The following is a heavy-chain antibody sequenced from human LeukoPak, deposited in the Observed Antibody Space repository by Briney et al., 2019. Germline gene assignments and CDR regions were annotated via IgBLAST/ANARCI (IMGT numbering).Heavy chain of an antibody. Sequence: SETLSLTCTVSGGSINGYYWSWIRQPAGKGLEWIGRIYNSESINYNPSLKSRVTMSIDTSKSQFSLKLNSVTAADTAVYYCARDRSSSYARDWFDPWGQGALVTVSS. CDR1: GGSINGYY. J-gene: IGHJ5*02. D-gene: IGHD6-13*01. CDR2: IYNSESI. CDR3: ARDRSSSYARDWFDP. V-gene: IGHV4-4*07.